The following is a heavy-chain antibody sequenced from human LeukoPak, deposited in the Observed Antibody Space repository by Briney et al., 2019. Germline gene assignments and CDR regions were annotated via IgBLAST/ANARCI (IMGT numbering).Heavy chain of an antibody. CDR2: ITPNSGAT. J-gene: IGHJ4*02. CDR1: GYIFTSYR. CDR3: ARDSGVTRRDGYNFDY. D-gene: IGHD5-24*01. V-gene: IGHV1-2*02. Sequence: RASLKLSCKASGYIFTSYRIHWVRQAPGQGLEWVSCITPNSGATKYAQTFQGGVTVSRDTSRTTAYMQMSRLRADDTAVYYCARDSGVTRRDGYNFDYWGQGTLVTVSS.